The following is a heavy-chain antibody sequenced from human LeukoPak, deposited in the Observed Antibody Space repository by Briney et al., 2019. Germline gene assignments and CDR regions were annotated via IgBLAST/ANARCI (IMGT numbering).Heavy chain of an antibody. Sequence: GASVKVSCKASGYTFTGYYMHWVRQAPGQGLEWMGWINPNSGGTNYAQKFQGRVTMTGDTSISTAYMELSRLRSDDTAVYYCAVAAAGRGDAFDIWGQGTMVTVSS. CDR1: GYTFTGYY. D-gene: IGHD6-13*01. CDR3: AVAAAGRGDAFDI. V-gene: IGHV1-2*02. J-gene: IGHJ3*02. CDR2: INPNSGGT.